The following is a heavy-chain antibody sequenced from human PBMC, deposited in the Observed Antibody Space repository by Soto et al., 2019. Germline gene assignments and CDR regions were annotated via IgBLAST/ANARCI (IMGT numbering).Heavy chain of an antibody. CDR3: AARIPTDDY. D-gene: IGHD5-18*01. CDR2: INHSGST. Sequence: QVQLQQWGAGLLKPSETLSLTCAVYGGSFSGYYWSWIRQPPGKGLEWIGEINHSGSTNYNPSLKSRVTTSVDTSRNQFSLKLRSVPAADTAVYYCAARIPTDDYWGQGTLVNVSS. CDR1: GGSFSGYY. J-gene: IGHJ4*02. V-gene: IGHV4-34*01.